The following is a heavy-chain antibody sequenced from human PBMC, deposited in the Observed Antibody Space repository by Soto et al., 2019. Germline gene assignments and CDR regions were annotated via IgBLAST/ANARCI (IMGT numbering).Heavy chain of an antibody. J-gene: IGHJ5*02. Sequence: SQTKRHTKSFADGYIGSVGCCWSWKSQHPGKGLEWIGYIYYSGSTYYNPSLKSRVTISVDTSKNQFSLKLSSVTAADTAVYYCAREGLAELLGPRSYNWFDPWGQGTLVTVSS. D-gene: IGHD3-10*01. CDR3: AREGLAELLGPRSYNWFDP. CDR2: IYYSGST. CDR1: DGYIGSVGCC. V-gene: IGHV4-31*02.